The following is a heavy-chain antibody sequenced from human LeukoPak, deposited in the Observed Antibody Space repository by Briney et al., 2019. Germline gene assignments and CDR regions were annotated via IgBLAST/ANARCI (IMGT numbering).Heavy chain of an antibody. CDR1: GFSFSSYA. J-gene: IGHJ4*02. Sequence: GGSLRLSCAASGFSFSSYAMSWVRQAPGKGLEWVANIKQDGSEKYYVDSVKGRFTISRDNAKNSLYLQMNSLRAEDTAMYYCARDSAGNDYWGQGTLVTVSS. V-gene: IGHV3-7*01. CDR3: ARDSAGNDY. CDR2: IKQDGSEK. D-gene: IGHD6-13*01.